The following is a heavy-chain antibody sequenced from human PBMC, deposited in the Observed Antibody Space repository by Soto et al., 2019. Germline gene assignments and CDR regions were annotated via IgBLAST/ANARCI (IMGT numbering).Heavy chain of an antibody. D-gene: IGHD3-10*01. J-gene: IGHJ5*02. CDR3: ANYRRGWFDP. CDR1: GGSITNSY. Sequence: SETLSLTCTASGGSITNSYWSWIRQPPGKRLEWIGYIYYSGSTNYNPSLKSRVTISVDTSKNQFSLNLRFVTAADTAVYYCANYRRGWFDPWGQGTLVTVSS. CDR2: IYYSGST. V-gene: IGHV4-59*01.